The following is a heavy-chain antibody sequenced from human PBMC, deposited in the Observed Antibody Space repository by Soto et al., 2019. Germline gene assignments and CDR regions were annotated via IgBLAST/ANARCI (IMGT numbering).Heavy chain of an antibody. J-gene: IGHJ6*02. CDR3: ASGGGGSCFRPGCYYYGMDV. CDR1: GYTFTSYG. D-gene: IGHD2-15*01. Sequence: QVQLVQSGAEVKKPGASVKVSCKASGYTFTSYGISWVRQAPGQGLEWMGWISAYNGNTNYAQKLQGRVTMTTDTSTRTAYMELRRLRSDDTAVYYCASGGGGSCFRPGCYYYGMDVWGQGTTVTVSS. V-gene: IGHV1-18*01. CDR2: ISAYNGNT.